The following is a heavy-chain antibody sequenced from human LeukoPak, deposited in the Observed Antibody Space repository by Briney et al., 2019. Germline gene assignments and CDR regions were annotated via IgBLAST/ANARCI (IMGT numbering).Heavy chain of an antibody. CDR1: GFTFSSYA. V-gene: IGHV3-64*01. D-gene: IGHD5-12*01. CDR2: ISSNGGST. Sequence: GGSLRLSCAASGFTFSSYAMHWVRQAPGKGLEYVSAISSNGGSTYYANSVKGRFTISRDNSKNTLYLQMGSLRAEDMAVYYCARDHSGYDLTLPWFDPWGQGTLVTVSS. CDR3: ARDHSGYDLTLPWFDP. J-gene: IGHJ5*02.